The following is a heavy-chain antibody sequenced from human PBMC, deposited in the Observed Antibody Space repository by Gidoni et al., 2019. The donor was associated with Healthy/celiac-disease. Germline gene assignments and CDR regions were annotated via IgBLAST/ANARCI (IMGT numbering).Heavy chain of an antibody. CDR2: ISGSGGST. CDR1: GLTFSSYA. V-gene: IGHV3-23*01. CDR3: AKELEYSSSSDP. D-gene: IGHD6-13*01. Sequence: EVQLLESGGGLVQHGGSLRLSCEASGLTFSSYAMSWVRQAPGKGLEWVSAISGSGGSTYYADSVKGRFTISRDNSKNTLYLQMNSLRAEDTAVYYCAKELEYSSSSDPWGQGTLVTVSS. J-gene: IGHJ5*02.